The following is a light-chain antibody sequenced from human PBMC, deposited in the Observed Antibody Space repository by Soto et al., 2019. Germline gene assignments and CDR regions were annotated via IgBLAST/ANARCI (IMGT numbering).Light chain of an antibody. V-gene: IGKV2-30*01. J-gene: IGKJ4*01. CDR2: HVS. CDR1: QSLVYSDGNTY. Sequence: DVVMTQSPLSLPVTLGQPASISCISSQSLVYSDGNTYLNWFHQRPGQPPRRLIYHVSNRDSGVPDRFSGSGSGTDFTLKISRVEAEDVGVYFCMQGRHWPLTFGGGTKVEIK. CDR3: MQGRHWPLT.